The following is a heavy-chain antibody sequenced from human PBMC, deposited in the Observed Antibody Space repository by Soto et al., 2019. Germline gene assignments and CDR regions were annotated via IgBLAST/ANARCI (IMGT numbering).Heavy chain of an antibody. CDR2: IYYSGST. J-gene: IGHJ3*02. V-gene: IGHV4-30-4*02. CDR1: GGSISSGDYY. Sequence: PSETLSLTCTVSGGSISSGDYYWSWIRQPPGKGLEWIGYIYYSGSTYYNPSLKSRVTISVDTSKNQFSLKLSSVTAADTAVYYCGGGSRELERIPLSGAFDIWGQGTMVTVSS. CDR3: GGGSRELERIPLSGAFDI. D-gene: IGHD1-1*01.